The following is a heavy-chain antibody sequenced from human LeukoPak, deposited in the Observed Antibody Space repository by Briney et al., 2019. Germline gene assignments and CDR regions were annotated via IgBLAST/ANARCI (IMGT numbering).Heavy chain of an antibody. CDR1: GGSFSGYY. CDR3: ARGLRLRPEPLVGATIRSTLFGD. V-gene: IGHV4-34*01. CDR2: INHSGST. J-gene: IGHJ4*02. D-gene: IGHD1-26*01. Sequence: SETLSLTCAVYGGSFSGYYWSWVRQPPGKGLEWIGEINHSGSTNYNPSLKSRVTISVDTSKNQFSLKLSSVTAADTAVYYCARGLRLRPEPLVGATIRSTLFGDWGQGTLVTVSS.